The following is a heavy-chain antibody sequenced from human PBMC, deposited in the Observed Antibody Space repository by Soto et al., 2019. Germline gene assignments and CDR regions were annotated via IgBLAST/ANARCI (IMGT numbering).Heavy chain of an antibody. D-gene: IGHD2-8*01. J-gene: IGHJ4*01. CDR2: IYYDGSNR. V-gene: IGHV3-30*12. Sequence: GGSLSLSCAASGFTFGTYAMHWVRQAPGKGLEWVAVIYYDGSNRYYGDAVKGRFTISRDNSKSTLYLQMSSLRAEDTAVYYCARAFCTNGVCYYFFDYWGHGTLVTVSS. CDR3: ARAFCTNGVCYYFFDY. CDR1: GFTFGTYA.